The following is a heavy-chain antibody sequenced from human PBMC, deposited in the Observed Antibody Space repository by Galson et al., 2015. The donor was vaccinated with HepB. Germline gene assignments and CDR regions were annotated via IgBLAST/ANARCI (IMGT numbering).Heavy chain of an antibody. CDR3: ARDVGSGWLNY. CDR2: ISYDGSIK. CDR1: GFTFSDYN. V-gene: IGHV3-30*01. J-gene: IGHJ4*02. Sequence: LRLSCAASGFTFSDYNMHWVRQAPGTGLEWVALISYDGSIKYYADSVKGRFTISRDNSKNTLYLQMNSLRAEDTAVYYCARDVGSGWLNYWGQGTLVTVSS. D-gene: IGHD6-19*01.